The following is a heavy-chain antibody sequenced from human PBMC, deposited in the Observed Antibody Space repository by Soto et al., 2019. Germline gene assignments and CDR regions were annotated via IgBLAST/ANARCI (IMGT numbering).Heavy chain of an antibody. Sequence: SETLSITCNVSGGSISTSRSYWAWIRQPPGKGLEWLANIFYSGSTYYNPSLASRVTVSVDTSKNEFSLKLRSVTAADTAVYYCARQPTTGDTELWFDPWGQGTLVTVSS. CDR3: ARQPTTGDTELWFDP. D-gene: IGHD2-21*01. CDR1: GGSISTSRSY. CDR2: IFYSGST. V-gene: IGHV4-39*01. J-gene: IGHJ5*02.